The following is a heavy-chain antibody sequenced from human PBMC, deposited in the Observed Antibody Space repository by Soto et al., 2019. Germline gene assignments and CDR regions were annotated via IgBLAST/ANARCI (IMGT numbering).Heavy chain of an antibody. V-gene: IGHV3-33*01. CDR3: ARDPGYCSGGSCYPGY. D-gene: IGHD2-15*01. CDR2: IWYDGSNK. CDR1: GFTFSSYG. J-gene: IGHJ4*02. Sequence: QVQLVESGGGVVQPGRSLRLSCAASGFTFSSYGMHWVRQVPGKGLEWVAVIWYDGSNKYYADSVKGRFTISRDNSKNTLYLQMNSLRAEDTAVYYCARDPGYCSGGSCYPGYWGQGTLVTVSS.